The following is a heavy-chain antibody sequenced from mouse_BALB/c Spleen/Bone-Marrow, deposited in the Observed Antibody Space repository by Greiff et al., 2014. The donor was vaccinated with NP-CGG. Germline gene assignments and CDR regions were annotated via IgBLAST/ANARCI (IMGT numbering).Heavy chain of an antibody. J-gene: IGHJ2*01. Sequence: VQLKQSGSELVKPGASVKMSCKASGYTFTSYVMHWVKQKPGQGLEWIGYINPYNDGTTYNEKFKGKATLSSDKSSSTAYMELSSLTSEDSAVYYCARGNYYDYDYFDYWGQGTTLTVSS. CDR2: INPYNDGT. CDR3: ARGNYYDYDYFDY. CDR1: GYTFTSYV. D-gene: IGHD2-4*01. V-gene: IGHV1-14*01.